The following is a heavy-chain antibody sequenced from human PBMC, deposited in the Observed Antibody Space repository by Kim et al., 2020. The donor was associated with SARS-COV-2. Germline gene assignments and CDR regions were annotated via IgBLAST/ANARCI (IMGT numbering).Heavy chain of an antibody. CDR3: AKALHTSGYHFEDGCDY. V-gene: IGHV3-23*01. CDR1: GFTFSTYA. D-gene: IGHD3-22*01. Sequence: GGSLRLSCAASGFTFSTYALSWVRQDPEKGLEWVSSVSGDGVDAYYTDSVRGRFTISRDNSKNKVYLQMNSLRAEDTALYYCAKALHTSGYHFEDGCDYWGQGTLVTVSS. CDR2: VSGDGVDA. J-gene: IGHJ4*02.